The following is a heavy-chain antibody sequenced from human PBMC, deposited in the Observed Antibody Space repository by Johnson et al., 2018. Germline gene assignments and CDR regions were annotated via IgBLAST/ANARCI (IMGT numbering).Heavy chain of an antibody. J-gene: IGHJ3*02. D-gene: IGHD1-26*01. CDR3: ARDAWDPNGDAFDI. CDR1: GFTFSSYA. CDR2: ISYDGSNK. Sequence: QVRLVESGGGVVQPRRSLRLSCAASGFTFSSYAMHWVRQAPGTGLEWVAVISYDGSNKYYADSLKGRFTISRDNSKNTLYLQMNSLRAEDTAGYYCARDAWDPNGDAFDIWGQGTMVTVSS. V-gene: IGHV3-30-3*01.